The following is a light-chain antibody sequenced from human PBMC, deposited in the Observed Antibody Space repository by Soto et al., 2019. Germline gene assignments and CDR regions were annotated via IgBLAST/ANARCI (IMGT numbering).Light chain of an antibody. V-gene: IGKV3-20*01. J-gene: IGKJ3*01. CDR1: QSVSSTY. Sequence: EIVLTQSPGTLSLSPGXRATLSCRASQSVSSTYLAWYQQKPGQAPRLLIYDASRRATGIPDRFSGSGSGTDFTLTISRLEPEDFAVYYCQQYGSSPGLFTFGPGTKVDIK. CDR3: QQYGSSPGLFT. CDR2: DAS.